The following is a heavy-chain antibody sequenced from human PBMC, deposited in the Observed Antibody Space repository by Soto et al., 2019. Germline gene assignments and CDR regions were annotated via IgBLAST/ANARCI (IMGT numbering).Heavy chain of an antibody. V-gene: IGHV1-46*01. CDR1: GYTFTSYY. CDR2: INPSGGST. Sequence: VKVSCKASGYTFTSYYMHWVRQAPGQGLEWMGIINPSGGSTSYAQKFQGRVTMTRDTSISTVYMELSSLRSEDTAVYYCARERSSGWYVDYWGQGTLVTVSS. CDR3: ARERSSGWYVDY. D-gene: IGHD6-19*01. J-gene: IGHJ4*02.